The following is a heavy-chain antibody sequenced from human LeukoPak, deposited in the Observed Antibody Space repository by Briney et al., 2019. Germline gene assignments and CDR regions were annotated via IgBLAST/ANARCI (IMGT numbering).Heavy chain of an antibody. J-gene: IGHJ4*02. D-gene: IGHD3-22*01. CDR2: ISYDGSNK. V-gene: IGHV3-30*04. Sequence: GRSLRLSCAASGFTFSSYAMHWVRQAPGKGLEWVAVISYDGSNKYCADSVKGRFTISRDNSKNTLYLQMNSLRAEDTAVYYCARGGDYYYDSSGYYSPVDYWGQGTLVTVSS. CDR1: GFTFSSYA. CDR3: ARGGDYYYDSSGYYSPVDY.